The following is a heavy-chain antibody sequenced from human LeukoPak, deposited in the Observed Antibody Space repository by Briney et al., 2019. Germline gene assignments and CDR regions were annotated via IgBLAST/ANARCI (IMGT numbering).Heavy chain of an antibody. J-gene: IGHJ4*02. CDR1: GGSISNYY. V-gene: IGHV4-59*01. CDR3: ARAGGYYDFWSGYYISVYFDY. Sequence: SETLSLTCTVSGGSISNYYWSWIRQPPGKGLEGIGYIYYSGSTNYNPSLKSRVTISVDTSKNQFPLKLSSVTAADTAVYYCARAGGYYDFWSGYYISVYFDYWGQGTLVTVSS. CDR2: IYYSGST. D-gene: IGHD3-3*01.